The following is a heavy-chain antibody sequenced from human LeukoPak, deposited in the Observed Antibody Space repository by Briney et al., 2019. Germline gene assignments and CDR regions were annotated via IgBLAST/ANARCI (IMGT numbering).Heavy chain of an antibody. J-gene: IGHJ4*02. CDR2: INPNNGGR. V-gene: IGHV1-2*02. Sequence: ASVKVSCKASGYTFTDYYMHWVRQAPGQGLEWMGWINPNNGGRIYAQKFQGRVTMTRDTSINTAYMELSRLRSDDTAVYYCARGSRYGTGNYWGQGTLVTVSS. D-gene: IGHD4-17*01. CDR1: GYTFTDYY. CDR3: ARGSRYGTGNY.